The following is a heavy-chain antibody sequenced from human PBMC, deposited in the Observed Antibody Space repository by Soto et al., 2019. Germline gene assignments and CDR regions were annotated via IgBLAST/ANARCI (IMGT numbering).Heavy chain of an antibody. Sequence: QVQLVQSGAEVKKPGASVKVSCKASGVTFSSETISWERQAPGQRLEWMGGIIPLFGTANYAQKFQARVTITADALTTTLYTELSSLTSDDTAMYYCTTKLSDNPASPLDPGGKGTLLSVSS. V-gene: IGHV1-69*01. D-gene: IGHD3-10*02. CDR1: GVTFSSET. J-gene: IGHJ5*02. CDR2: IIPLFGTA. CDR3: TTKLSDNPASPLDP.